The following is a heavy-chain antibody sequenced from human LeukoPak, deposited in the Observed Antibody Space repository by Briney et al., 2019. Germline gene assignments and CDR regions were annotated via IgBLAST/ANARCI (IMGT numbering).Heavy chain of an antibody. CDR2: VSASGAST. V-gene: IGHV3-23*01. J-gene: IGHJ4*02. D-gene: IGHD1-26*01. Sequence: GGSLRLSCAASGFSFSNYAMSWVRQAPGKGLEWVSGVSASGASTYSEDSVKGRFIISRDNAKNSLYLQMNSLRAEDTAVYYCARLFASGAPFDYWGQGTLVTVSS. CDR1: GFSFSNYA. CDR3: ARLFASGAPFDY.